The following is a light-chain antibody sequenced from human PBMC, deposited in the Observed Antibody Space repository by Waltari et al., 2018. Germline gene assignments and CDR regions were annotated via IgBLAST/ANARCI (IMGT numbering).Light chain of an antibody. CDR2: KAS. J-gene: IGKJ3*01. CDR3: QQYSTFPFT. Sequence: DIQMTQSPSTLSASVGDRVTITCRASQTISIWLAWYQQKPGKAPKLLIYKASSLESGVPSRFSGSGSVTEFTLTISSLQPDDFATYYCQQYSTFPFTFGPGTKVGIK. V-gene: IGKV1-5*03. CDR1: QTISIW.